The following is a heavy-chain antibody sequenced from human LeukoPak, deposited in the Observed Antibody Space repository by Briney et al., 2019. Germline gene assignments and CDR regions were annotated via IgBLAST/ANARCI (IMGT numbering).Heavy chain of an antibody. CDR3: ARAPYYDSSGYYFHYYYGMDV. J-gene: IGHJ6*02. Sequence: ASVKVSCKASGYTFTSYAMHWVRQAPGQRLEWMGWMNAGNGNTKYSQKFQGRVTITRDTSASTAYMELSSLRSEDTAVYYCARAPYYDSSGYYFHYYYGMDVWGQGTTVTVSS. CDR1: GYTFTSYA. CDR2: MNAGNGNT. D-gene: IGHD3-22*01. V-gene: IGHV1-3*01.